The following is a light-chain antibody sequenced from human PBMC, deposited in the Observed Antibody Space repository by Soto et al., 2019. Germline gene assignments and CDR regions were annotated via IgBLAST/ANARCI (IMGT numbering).Light chain of an antibody. Sequence: DIKMTQSPSTLSASVGDIVTITCRASQSISSWLAWYQQKPGKAPKLLIYKASSLESGVPSRVSGSGSVTEFTLTISCLQPDDFATDYCPQYNSFWTFGQGTKVEIK. V-gene: IGKV1-5*03. CDR3: PQYNSFWT. CDR2: KAS. CDR1: QSISSW. J-gene: IGKJ1*01.